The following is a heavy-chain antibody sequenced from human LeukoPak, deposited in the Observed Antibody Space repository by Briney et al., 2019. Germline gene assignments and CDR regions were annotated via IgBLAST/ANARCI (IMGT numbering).Heavy chain of an antibody. D-gene: IGHD1-26*01. CDR3: ARDGEWELNYYYYYYYMDV. J-gene: IGHJ6*03. CDR1: GYTCTGYY. CDR2: INPNSGGT. V-gene: IGHV1-2*02. Sequence: ASVKVSCKASGYTCTGYYMHWARQAPGQGLEWMGWINPNSGGTNYAQKFQGRVTMTRDTSISTAYMELSRLRSDDTAVYYCARDGEWELNYYYYYYYMDVWGKGTTVTVSS.